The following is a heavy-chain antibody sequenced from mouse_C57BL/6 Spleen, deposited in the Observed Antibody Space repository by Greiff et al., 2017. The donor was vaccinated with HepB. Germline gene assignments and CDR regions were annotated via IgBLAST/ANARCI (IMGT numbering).Heavy chain of an antibody. CDR3: ARGGYDTGFDY. J-gene: IGHJ2*01. D-gene: IGHD2-2*01. CDR2: INPNNGGT. V-gene: IGHV1-22*01. CDR1: GYTFTDYN. Sequence: EVQLVESGPELVKPGASVKMSCKASGYTFTDYNMHWVKQSHGKSLEWIGYINPNNGGTSYNQKFKGKATLTVNKSSSTAYMELRSLTSEDSAVYYCARGGYDTGFDYWGQGTTLTVSS.